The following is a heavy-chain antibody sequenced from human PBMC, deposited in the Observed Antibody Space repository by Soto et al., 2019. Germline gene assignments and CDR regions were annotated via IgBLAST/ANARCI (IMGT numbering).Heavy chain of an antibody. V-gene: IGHV3-7*04. CDR2: IKQDGYQK. Sequence: GGSLRLSCPDSGFISRDHWMSWVRQAPGKGLEWVANIKQDGYQKNYVDSVKGRFTISRDNAKKSLYLQMNSLRAEDTAVYFCAGGIGWLCQNWGQGTLVTVSS. CDR3: AGGIGWLCQN. D-gene: IGHD6-19*01. CDR1: GFISRDHW. J-gene: IGHJ4*02.